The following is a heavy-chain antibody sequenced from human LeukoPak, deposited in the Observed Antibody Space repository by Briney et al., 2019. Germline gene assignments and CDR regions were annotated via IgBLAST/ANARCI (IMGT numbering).Heavy chain of an antibody. Sequence: GESLKIYCQGSGYSFTSHLIGWVRPMPGKGLEWMGIIYPGDSDTRYSPSFQGQVTFSADKSITTAHLQWSSLKASDTAMYYCARSFDDAPDSFDVWGQGTMVTVSS. CDR1: GYSFTSHL. J-gene: IGHJ3*01. V-gene: IGHV5-51*01. CDR2: IYPGDSDT. CDR3: ARSFDDAPDSFDV. D-gene: IGHD2-2*01.